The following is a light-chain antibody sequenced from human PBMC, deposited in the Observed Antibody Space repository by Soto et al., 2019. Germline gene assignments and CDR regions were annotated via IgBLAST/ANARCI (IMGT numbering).Light chain of an antibody. CDR2: DAS. CDR1: QSVQNY. CDR3: QQRLSWPLT. V-gene: IGKV3-11*01. Sequence: EIVLTKSPATLSLSPGERATLSCRASQSVQNYLAWYQQKPAQAPRLLIYDASNRASGIPARFTGSGSGTDFTLTISRLEPEDFAVYYCQQRLSWPLTFGGGTRVEV. J-gene: IGKJ4*01.